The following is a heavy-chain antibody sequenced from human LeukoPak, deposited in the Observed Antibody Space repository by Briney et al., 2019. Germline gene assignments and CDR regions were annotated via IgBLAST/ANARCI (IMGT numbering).Heavy chain of an antibody. V-gene: IGHV1-8*01. CDR1: GYAFTSYD. J-gene: IGHJ2*01. Sequence: ASVKVSCKASGYAFTSYDINWVRRATGQGLEWMGWMNPNSGNTGYAQKFQGRVTMTRNTSISTAYMELSSLRSEDTAVYYCATVTDDSSGYYYNSRYFDLWGRGTLVTVSS. CDR2: MNPNSGNT. D-gene: IGHD3-22*01. CDR3: ATVTDDSSGYYYNSRYFDL.